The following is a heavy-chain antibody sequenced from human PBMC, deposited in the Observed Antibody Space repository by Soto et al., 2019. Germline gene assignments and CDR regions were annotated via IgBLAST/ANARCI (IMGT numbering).Heavy chain of an antibody. Sequence: SVKVSCKASGGTFSSYAISWVRQAPGQGLEWMGGIIPIFGTANYAQKFQGRVTITADESTSTAYMELSSLRSEDTAVYYCARGDYGGNLCSYWGQGTLVTVSS. CDR1: GGTFSSYA. CDR3: ARGDYGGNLCSY. V-gene: IGHV1-69*13. CDR2: IIPIFGTA. J-gene: IGHJ4*02. D-gene: IGHD4-17*01.